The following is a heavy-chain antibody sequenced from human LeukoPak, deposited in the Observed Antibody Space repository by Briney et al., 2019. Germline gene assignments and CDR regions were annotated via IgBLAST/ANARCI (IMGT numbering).Heavy chain of an antibody. CDR2: ISGDGANE. D-gene: IGHD1-1*01. J-gene: IGHJ4*02. Sequence: PGGSLRLSCATSGFTFDEHAMRWVRQVPGRGLEWVSLISGDGANEYYADSVKGRFTISRDNSRNSLFLQMNSLRTEDTALYFCAKRSGAPNNFDYWGQGVLVTVSS. V-gene: IGHV3-43*02. CDR1: GFTFDEHA. CDR3: AKRSGAPNNFDY.